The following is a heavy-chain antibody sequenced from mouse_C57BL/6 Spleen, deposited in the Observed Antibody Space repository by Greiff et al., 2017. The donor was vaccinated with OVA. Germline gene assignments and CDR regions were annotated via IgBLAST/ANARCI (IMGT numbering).Heavy chain of an antibody. V-gene: IGHV1-82*01. CDR2: IYPGDGDT. Sequence: SGPELVKPGASVKISCKASGYAFSRSWMNWVKQRPGKGLEWIGRIYPGDGDTNYNGKFKGKATLTADKSSSTAYMQLSSLTSEDSAVYFCARWGSNYAMDYWGQGTSVTVSS. CDR1: GYAFSRSW. D-gene: IGHD1-1*01. CDR3: ARWGSNYAMDY. J-gene: IGHJ4*01.